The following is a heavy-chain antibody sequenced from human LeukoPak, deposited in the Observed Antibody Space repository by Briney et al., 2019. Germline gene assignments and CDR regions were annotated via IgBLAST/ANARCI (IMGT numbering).Heavy chain of an antibody. CDR2: IIPILGIA. J-gene: IGHJ3*02. D-gene: IGHD7-27*01. CDR1: GGTFSSYT. Sequence: SVKVSCKASGGTFSSYTISWVRQAPGQGLEWMGRIIPILGIANYAQKFQGRVTITADKSTSTAYMELSSLRSEDTAVYYCARPTNWGYALDIWGQGTMVTVSS. CDR3: ARPTNWGYALDI. V-gene: IGHV1-69*02.